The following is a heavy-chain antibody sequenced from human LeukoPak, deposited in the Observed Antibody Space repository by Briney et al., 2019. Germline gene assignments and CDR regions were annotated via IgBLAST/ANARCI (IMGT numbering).Heavy chain of an antibody. Sequence: GGSLRHSCAASGFTFSSYAMSWVRQAPGKGLEWVSAISGSGGSTYYADSVKGRFTISRDNSKNTLYLQMNSLRAEDTAVYYCAKASPFGGVIDPFDYWGQGTLVTVSS. V-gene: IGHV3-23*01. CDR2: ISGSGGST. D-gene: IGHD3-16*02. CDR1: GFTFSSYA. CDR3: AKASPFGGVIDPFDY. J-gene: IGHJ4*02.